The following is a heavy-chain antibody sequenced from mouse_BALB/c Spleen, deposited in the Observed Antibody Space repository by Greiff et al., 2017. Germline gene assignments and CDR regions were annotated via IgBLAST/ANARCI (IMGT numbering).Heavy chain of an antibody. Sequence: EVQLVESGGGLVKPGGSLKLSCAASGFAFSSYDMSWVRQTPEKRLEWVAYISSGGGSTYYPDTVKGRFTISRDNAKNTLYLQMSSLKSEDTAMYYCARRDGNLYYYAMDYWGQGTSVTVSS. J-gene: IGHJ4*01. CDR3: ARRDGNLYYYAMDY. V-gene: IGHV5-12-1*01. CDR1: GFAFSSYD. D-gene: IGHD2-1*01. CDR2: ISSGGGST.